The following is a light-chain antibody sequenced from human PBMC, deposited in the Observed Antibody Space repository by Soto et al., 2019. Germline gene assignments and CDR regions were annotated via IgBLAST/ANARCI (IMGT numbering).Light chain of an antibody. J-gene: IGKJ4*01. CDR3: HQSFTILPT. CDR2: AAS. CDR1: QDISTS. Sequence: DIQMTQSPSSLSASLGDRVTITCRASQDISTSLSWLQQKPGRAPKVVISAASTLQGDVPSRFNGSGSGTDFTLTITGLQHEDFATYYCHQSFTILPTFGGGTRLEI. V-gene: IGKV1-39*01.